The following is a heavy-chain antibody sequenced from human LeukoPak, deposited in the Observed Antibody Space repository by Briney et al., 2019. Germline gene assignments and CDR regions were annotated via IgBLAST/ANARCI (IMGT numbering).Heavy chain of an antibody. J-gene: IGHJ4*02. V-gene: IGHV4-59*08. CDR1: GGSFSGYY. Sequence: SETPSLTCAVYGGSFSGYYWSWIRQPPGKGLEWIGYIYYSGSTNYNPSLKGRVTISVDTSKNQFSLKLSSVTAADTAVYYCARRESSGWYPFDYWGQGTLVTVSS. CDR2: IYYSGST. D-gene: IGHD6-19*01. CDR3: ARRESSGWYPFDY.